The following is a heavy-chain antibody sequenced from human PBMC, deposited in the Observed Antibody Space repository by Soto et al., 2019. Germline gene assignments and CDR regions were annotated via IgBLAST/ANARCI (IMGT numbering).Heavy chain of an antibody. Sequence: PGGSLRFSCAASGFTFSSYAMSWVRQAPGKGLEWVSAISGSGGSTYYADSVKGRFTISRDNSKNTLYLQMNSLRAEDTAVYYCAKDRYGDYGYFDYWGQGTLVTVSS. V-gene: IGHV3-23*01. CDR3: AKDRYGDYGYFDY. CDR2: ISGSGGST. J-gene: IGHJ4*02. D-gene: IGHD4-17*01. CDR1: GFTFSSYA.